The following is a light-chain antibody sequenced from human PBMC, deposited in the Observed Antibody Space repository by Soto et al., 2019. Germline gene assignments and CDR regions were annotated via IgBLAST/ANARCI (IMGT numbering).Light chain of an antibody. J-gene: IGKJ5*01. CDR1: QSLLHSHGYNY. CDR2: FGS. Sequence: DIMMTQHRKSLHVTPGEPASISCKSSQSLLHSHGYNYMDWYLQKPGQSPQLLIYFGSYRASGVPDRFSGSGSGTNFTLRISRVETDDSGIYYCMQALQVPITFGQGTRLEI. CDR3: MQALQVPIT. V-gene: IGKV2-28*01.